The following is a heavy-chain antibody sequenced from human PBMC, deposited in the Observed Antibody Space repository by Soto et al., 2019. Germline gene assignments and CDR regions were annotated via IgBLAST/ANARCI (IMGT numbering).Heavy chain of an antibody. Sequence: XESLLLSCAASGFTFSLYSMIWVRQAPGKGLEWVASITSSSSYIYYEDSLKGRFTISRDNAKNSLFLQLDSLRAEDTAVYFCVRARSTDSRPDYWGQGTLVTVSS. CDR2: ITSSSSYI. V-gene: IGHV3-21*01. CDR3: VRARSTDSRPDY. D-gene: IGHD3-22*01. CDR1: GFTFSLYS. J-gene: IGHJ4*02.